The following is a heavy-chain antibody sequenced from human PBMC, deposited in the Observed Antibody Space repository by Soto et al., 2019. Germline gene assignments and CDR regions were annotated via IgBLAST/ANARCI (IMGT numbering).Heavy chain of an antibody. CDR1: GYTFPGIG. Sequence: QVQLVQSGAEVKKPGASVKVSCKASGYTFPGIGFSWGRRPRGQGFGWWGGITVYNGNTNYAQKLQGRVTMTTDTSTSTAYMELRSLRSDDTAVYYSARDTSYYYDSSGHPLNDAFDIWGQGTMVTVSS. CDR3: ARDTSYYYDSSGHPLNDAFDI. CDR2: ITVYNGNT. J-gene: IGHJ3*02. D-gene: IGHD3-22*01. V-gene: IGHV1-18*01.